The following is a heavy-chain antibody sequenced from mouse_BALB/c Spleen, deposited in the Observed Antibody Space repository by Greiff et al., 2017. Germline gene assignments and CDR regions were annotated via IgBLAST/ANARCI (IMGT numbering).Heavy chain of an antibody. V-gene: IGHV1S81*02. CDR3: ARYGYYVDY. CDR1: GYTFTSYW. Sequence: QVQLQQPGAELVKPGASVKLSCKASGYTFTSYWMHWVKQRPGQGLEWIGEINPSNGRTNYNEKFKSKATLTVDKSSSTAYMQLSRLTSEDSAVYDRARYGYYVDYWGQGTTLTVSS. D-gene: IGHD2-2*01. CDR2: INPSNGRT. J-gene: IGHJ2*01.